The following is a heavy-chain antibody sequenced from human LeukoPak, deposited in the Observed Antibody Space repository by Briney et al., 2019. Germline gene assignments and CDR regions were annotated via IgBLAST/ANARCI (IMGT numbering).Heavy chain of an antibody. Sequence: SETLSLTCTVSGGSISSYYWSWIRQPAGKGLEWIGRIYTSGSTNYNPSLKSRVTMSVDTSKNQFSLKLSSVTAADTAVYYCARGERSWFGGYFDYWGQGTLVTVSS. V-gene: IGHV4-4*07. J-gene: IGHJ4*02. CDR3: ARGERSWFGGYFDY. CDR2: IYTSGST. CDR1: GGSISSYY. D-gene: IGHD3-10*01.